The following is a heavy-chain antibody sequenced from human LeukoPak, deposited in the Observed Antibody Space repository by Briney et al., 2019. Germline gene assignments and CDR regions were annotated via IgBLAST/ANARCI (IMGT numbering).Heavy chain of an antibody. CDR1: GFTFGDYL. Sequence: GGPLRLSCTASGFTFGDYLMSWFRQAPGKGLEWIGFISGGTTEYAASVKGRFTISRDDSTSIAYLQMNSLTTEDTAVYYCSRGSGRLSVYWGQGTLVTVSS. CDR3: SRGSGRLSVY. D-gene: IGHD6-19*01. CDR2: ISGGTT. V-gene: IGHV3-49*03. J-gene: IGHJ4*02.